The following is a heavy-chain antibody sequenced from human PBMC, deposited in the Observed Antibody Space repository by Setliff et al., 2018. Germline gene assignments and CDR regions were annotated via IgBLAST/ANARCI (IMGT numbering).Heavy chain of an antibody. Sequence: LSLTCTVSGGSISSGSYYWSWIRQPAGKGLEWIGHIYTSGSTNYNPSLKGRVTISVDTSKNQFSLKLSPVTAADTAVYYCASYRQDVNYWGQGTLVTVSS. CDR1: GGSISSGSYY. CDR3: ASYRQDVNY. V-gene: IGHV4-61*09. CDR2: IYTSGST. D-gene: IGHD4-4*01. J-gene: IGHJ4*02.